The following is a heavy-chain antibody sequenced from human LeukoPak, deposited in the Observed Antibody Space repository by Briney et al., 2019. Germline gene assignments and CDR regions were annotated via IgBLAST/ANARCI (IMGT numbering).Heavy chain of an antibody. CDR3: TKDITVQIWLLGFNS. CDR1: GFTFSSYW. V-gene: IGHV3-7*03. CDR2: IKQDGSEK. D-gene: IGHD3-22*01. Sequence: PGGSLRLSCAASGFTFSSYWMSWVRQAPGKGLEWVANIKQDGSEKSFVDPVKVRFTISRDNAKNSLYLQLNSLRAEDTAVYYCTKDITVQIWLLGFNSWGQGTLVTVAS. J-gene: IGHJ1*01.